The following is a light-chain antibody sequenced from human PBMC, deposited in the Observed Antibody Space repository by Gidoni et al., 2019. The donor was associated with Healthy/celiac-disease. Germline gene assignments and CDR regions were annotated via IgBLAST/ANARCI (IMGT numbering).Light chain of an antibody. Sequence: AIQLTQSPSSLSASVGDRVTITCRASQGISSALAWYQQKPGKAPKLLIYDASSLESGVPSRFSGSGSGTDFTLTISSLQPEDFATYYCQQFNNYPLFGPGTKVEIK. V-gene: IGKV1D-13*01. CDR3: QQFNNYPL. CDR1: QGISSA. J-gene: IGKJ3*01. CDR2: DAS.